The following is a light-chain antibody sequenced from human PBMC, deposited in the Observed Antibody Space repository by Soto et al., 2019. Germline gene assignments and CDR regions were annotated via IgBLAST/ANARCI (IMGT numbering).Light chain of an antibody. Sequence: IQMTQSPSSLSASEGDRVTITCRASQDIRNDLVWYQQKPGKAPKRLIYAPSSLQSGVPSRFSGSGSGPEITLPISRLHPEDFATYSCLQHNTSPWTFGQGTKVEIK. CDR3: LQHNTSPWT. CDR2: APS. J-gene: IGKJ1*01. V-gene: IGKV1-17*01. CDR1: QDIRND.